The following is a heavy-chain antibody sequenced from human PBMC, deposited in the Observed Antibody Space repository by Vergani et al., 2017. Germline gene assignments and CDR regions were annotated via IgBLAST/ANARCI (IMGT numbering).Heavy chain of an antibody. CDR2: ISGSGAST. D-gene: IGHD1-26*01. Sequence: EVQLLESGGGLVQPGGSLRLFCAASGFIFSSYAMSWVRQAPGKGQEWVSAISGSGASTYYADSVKGRFTISRDNSKNTLYLQMNSLRAEDTAVYYCAKDQLWSGSYYNYWNQGTLVTVSS. CDR1: GFIFSSYA. J-gene: IGHJ4*02. V-gene: IGHV3-23*01. CDR3: AKDQLWSGSYYNY.